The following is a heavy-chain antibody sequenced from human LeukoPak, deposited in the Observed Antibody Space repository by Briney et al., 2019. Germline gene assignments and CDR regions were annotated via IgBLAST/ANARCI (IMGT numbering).Heavy chain of an antibody. CDR1: GFTFSSYA. D-gene: IGHD1-26*01. J-gene: IGHJ4*02. CDR2: ISGSGGST. Sequence: GGSLRLSCAASGFTFSSYAMNWVRQAPGKGLECVSTISGSGGSTYYADSVKGRFTISRDNAKNSLYLQMNSLRAEDTAVYYCARDFVGATSFDYWGQGTLVTVSS. CDR3: ARDFVGATSFDY. V-gene: IGHV3-23*01.